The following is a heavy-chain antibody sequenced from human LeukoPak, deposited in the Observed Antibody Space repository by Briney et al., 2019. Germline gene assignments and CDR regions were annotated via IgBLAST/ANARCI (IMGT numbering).Heavy chain of an antibody. CDR3: AHSRGNSGWSEGYFDY. CDR1: GFSLSTSGVG. D-gene: IGHD6-19*01. CDR2: IYWDDDK. Sequence: SGPTLVKPTQPLTLTCTFSGFSLSTSGVGVGWIRQPPGKALEWLALIYWDDDKRYSLSLKSRLTITKDTSKNQLVLKMTNMDPVDTATYHCAHSRGNSGWSEGYFDYWGQGILVTVSS. V-gene: IGHV2-5*02. J-gene: IGHJ4*02.